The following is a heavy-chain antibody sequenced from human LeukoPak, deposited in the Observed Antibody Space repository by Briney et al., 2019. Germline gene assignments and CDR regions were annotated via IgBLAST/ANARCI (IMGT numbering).Heavy chain of an antibody. Sequence: GGSLRLSCAASGFTFSSYAMSWVRQAPGKGLEGVAGISGSGGGTNYADSVKGRFTISRDRPKNTLFLQMNSLRAEDTAVYFCAKRGVVIRVILVGFHKEAYYFDSWGQGALVTVSS. V-gene: IGHV3-23*01. J-gene: IGHJ4*02. CDR1: GFTFSSYA. D-gene: IGHD3-22*01. CDR2: ISGSGGGT. CDR3: AKRGVVIRVILVGFHKEAYYFDS.